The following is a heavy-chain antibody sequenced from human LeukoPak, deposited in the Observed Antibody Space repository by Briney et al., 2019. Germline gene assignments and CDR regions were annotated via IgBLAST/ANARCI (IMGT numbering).Heavy chain of an antibody. V-gene: IGHV4-59*01. Sequence: SETLSLTCTVSGGSISSYYWSWIRQPPGKGLEWIGYIYYSGSTNYNPSLKSRVTISVDTSKNQFSLKLSSVTAADTAVYYCAKDPRAAMVPRWWFDPWGQGTLVTVS. CDR2: IYYSGST. J-gene: IGHJ5*02. D-gene: IGHD5-18*01. CDR1: GGSISSYY. CDR3: AKDPRAAMVPRWWFDP.